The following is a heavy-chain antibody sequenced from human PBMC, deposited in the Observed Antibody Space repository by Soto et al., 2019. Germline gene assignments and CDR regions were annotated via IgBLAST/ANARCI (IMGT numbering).Heavy chain of an antibody. CDR2: ISYDGSNK. V-gene: IGHV3-30*18. J-gene: IGHJ4*02. Sequence: QVQLVESGGGVVQPGRSLRLSCAASGFTFSYYGRHWVRQAPGKGLEWVAVISYDGSNKYYADSVKGRFTISRDNSKNTLYLQMNSLRAEDTAVYYCAKGLGIAAAGTMGYWGQGTLVTVSS. CDR1: GFTFSYYG. D-gene: IGHD6-13*01. CDR3: AKGLGIAAAGTMGY.